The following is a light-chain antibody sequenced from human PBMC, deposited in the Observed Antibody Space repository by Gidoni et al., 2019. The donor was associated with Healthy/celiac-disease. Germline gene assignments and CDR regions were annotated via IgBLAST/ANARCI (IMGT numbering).Light chain of an antibody. CDR3: QQRSNWPPVYT. Sequence: IVLKHSPATLSLSPWSRATLSCRASQSVSSYLAWYQQKPGQAPRLLIYDASNRATGIPARFSGSGCGTDFTLTISSLEPEDFAVYYCQQRSNWPPVYTFGQGTKLEIK. J-gene: IGKJ2*01. V-gene: IGKV3-11*01. CDR1: QSVSSY. CDR2: DAS.